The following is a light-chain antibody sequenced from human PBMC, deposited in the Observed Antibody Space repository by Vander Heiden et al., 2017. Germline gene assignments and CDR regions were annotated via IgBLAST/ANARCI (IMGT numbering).Light chain of an antibody. J-gene: IGLJ3*02. Sequence: QPVLTQPSSVSGAPGQMVTISCTGSGSNIGAGYDVQGSQQLPGTAPKRLIYANTDRPSGVPDRFSGSKSATAAALAITGLQAEDEADYYCQSYDTSLSGVFGGGTRLTGL. CDR2: ANT. CDR1: GSNIGAGYD. V-gene: IGLV1-40*01. CDR3: QSYDTSLSGV.